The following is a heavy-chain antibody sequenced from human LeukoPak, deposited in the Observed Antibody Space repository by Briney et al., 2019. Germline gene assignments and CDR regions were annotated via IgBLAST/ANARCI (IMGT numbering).Heavy chain of an antibody. J-gene: IGHJ4*02. V-gene: IGHV4-34*01. CDR3: ARNSDCSSTSCYTDY. Sequence: SETLSLTCAVYGGSFSGYYWSWIRQPPGKGLEWIGEINHSGSTNYNPSLKSRVTISVDTSKNQFSLKLSSVTAADTAVYYCARNSDCSSTSCYTDYWGQGTLVTVSS. CDR2: INHSGST. CDR1: GGSFSGYY. D-gene: IGHD2-2*02.